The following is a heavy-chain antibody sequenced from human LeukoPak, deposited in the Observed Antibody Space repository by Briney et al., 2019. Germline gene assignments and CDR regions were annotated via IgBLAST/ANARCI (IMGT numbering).Heavy chain of an antibody. Sequence: PGGSLRLSCAASGFTFSSYGMHWVRQAPGKGLEWVAVISYDGSNKYYADSVKGRFTISRDHSKNTLYLQMNSLRAEDTAVYYCAKDCCYYGSGPGLYYGMDVWGQGTTVTVSS. CDR2: ISYDGSNK. CDR1: GFTFSSYG. V-gene: IGHV3-30*18. CDR3: AKDCCYYGSGPGLYYGMDV. J-gene: IGHJ6*02. D-gene: IGHD3-10*01.